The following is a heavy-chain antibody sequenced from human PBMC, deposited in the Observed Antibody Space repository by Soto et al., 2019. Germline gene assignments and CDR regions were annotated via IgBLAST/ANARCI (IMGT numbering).Heavy chain of an antibody. CDR1: GFSLTNGRMG. V-gene: IGHV2-26*01. D-gene: IGHD4-17*01. Sequence: GSGPTLVYPTATLPLTCSVSGFSLTNGRMGVSWIRQPPGKALEWLAHFFSDAERSYSTSMQSRLNMYKDYSGSQVVLTMTNMAPADTATYFCARMDGDYNYYGLDVWGHGIAVTVSS. J-gene: IGHJ6*02. CDR2: FFSDAER. CDR3: ARMDGDYNYYGLDV.